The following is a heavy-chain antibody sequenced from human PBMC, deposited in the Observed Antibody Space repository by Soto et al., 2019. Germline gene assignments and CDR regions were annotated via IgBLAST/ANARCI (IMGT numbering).Heavy chain of an antibody. CDR3: ARDSDYGEDYNHGMDV. D-gene: IGHD4-17*01. CDR2: IKQDGSEK. J-gene: IGHJ6*02. Sequence: AGGSLRLSCEVSGFTFSIYWMSWVRQAPGNGLEWVANIKQDGSEKYYVDSVKGRFTISRDNAKNSLYLQMNSLRAEDTAVYYCARDSDYGEDYNHGMDVWGQGTTVTVSS. CDR1: GFTFSIYW. V-gene: IGHV3-7*01.